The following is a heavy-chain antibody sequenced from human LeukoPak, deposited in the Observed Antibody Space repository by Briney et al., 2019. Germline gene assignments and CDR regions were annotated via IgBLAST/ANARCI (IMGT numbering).Heavy chain of an antibody. CDR1: GYSFSSYW. CDR3: ATAYYYDSSGYYYGMDV. D-gene: IGHD3-22*01. J-gene: IGHJ6*02. V-gene: IGHV5-51*01. CDR2: IYPGDSDT. Sequence: GESLQISCQGSGYSFSSYWIGWVRQMPGKGLEWMGIIYPGDSDTRYSPSFQGQVTISADKSISTAYLQWSSLKASDTAMYYCATAYYYDSSGYYYGMDVWGQGTTVTVSS.